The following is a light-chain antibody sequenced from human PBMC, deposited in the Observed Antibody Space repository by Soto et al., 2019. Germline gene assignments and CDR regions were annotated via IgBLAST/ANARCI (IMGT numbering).Light chain of an antibody. CDR2: GAS. CDR1: QSITTS. J-gene: IGKJ1*01. V-gene: IGKV1-39*01. Sequence: DIQLTQSPSSLSASVGDRLTITCRASQSITTSLHWYQQTPGTAPTVLIFGASNLQSGVPSRFSGSGSGTDFTLTITSLQPEDFATYSCQQSLTIPRTFGQGTKVDIK. CDR3: QQSLTIPRT.